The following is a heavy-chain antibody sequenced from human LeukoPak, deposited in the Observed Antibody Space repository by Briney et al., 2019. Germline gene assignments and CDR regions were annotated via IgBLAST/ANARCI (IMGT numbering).Heavy chain of an antibody. CDR2: IIPILGIA. Sequence: GASVKVSCKASGGTFSSYAISWVRQAPGQGLEWMGRIIPILGIANYAQKFQGRVTITADKSTSTAYMELSSLRSEDTAVYSCARESDGSGSYFDYWGQGTLVTVSS. V-gene: IGHV1-69*04. CDR1: GGTFSSYA. J-gene: IGHJ4*02. CDR3: ARESDGSGSYFDY. D-gene: IGHD3-10*01.